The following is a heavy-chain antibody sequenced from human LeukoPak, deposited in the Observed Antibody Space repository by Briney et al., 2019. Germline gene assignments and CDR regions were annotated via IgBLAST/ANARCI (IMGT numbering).Heavy chain of an antibody. Sequence: GGSLRLSCAASGFTFSSYSMNWVRQAPGKGLEWVSYITSSSSTIYYADSVKGRFTISRDNANNSLYLQMNSLRAEDTAVYYCARAREYCSGRTCYHYYGMDVWGQGTTVTVSS. CDR2: ITSSSSTI. CDR3: ARAREYCSGRTCYHYYGMDV. D-gene: IGHD2-15*01. J-gene: IGHJ6*02. V-gene: IGHV3-48*04. CDR1: GFTFSSYS.